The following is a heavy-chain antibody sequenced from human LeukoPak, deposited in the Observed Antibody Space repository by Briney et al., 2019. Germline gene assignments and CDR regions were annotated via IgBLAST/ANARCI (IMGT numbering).Heavy chain of an antibody. V-gene: IGHV1-69*04. J-gene: IGHJ6*02. CDR1: GGTFSSYA. D-gene: IGHD4-23*01. CDR3: ARVFHDYGGNSDYYYGMDV. CDR2: IIPILGTA. Sequence: ASVKVSCKASGGTFSSYAISWVRQAPGQGLEWMGRIIPILGTANYAQKFQGRVTITADKSTSTAYMELSSLRSEDTAVYYCARVFHDYGGNSDYYYGMDVWGQGTTVTVSS.